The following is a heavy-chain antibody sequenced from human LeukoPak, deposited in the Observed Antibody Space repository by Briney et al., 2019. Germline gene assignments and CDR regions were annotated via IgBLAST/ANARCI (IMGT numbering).Heavy chain of an antibody. D-gene: IGHD2-2*01. J-gene: IGHJ4*01. V-gene: IGHV3-23*01. CDR1: GFTFSNYG. Sequence: GGSLRLSCAASGFTFSNYGMSWVRQVPGMRLEWVSTISASGASTYSADSVKGRFTISRDNSKNTLYLQMNSLRADDTAVYYCARASFGGDTFDCWGQGTLVTVSS. CDR2: ISASGAST. CDR3: ARASFGGDTFDC.